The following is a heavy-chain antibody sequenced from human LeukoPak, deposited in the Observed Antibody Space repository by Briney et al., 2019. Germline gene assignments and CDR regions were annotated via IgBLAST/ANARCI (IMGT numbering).Heavy chain of an antibody. CDR3: AREANDFPAAFDI. D-gene: IGHD2-8*01. V-gene: IGHV3-30*01. CDR2: IWNDGSVD. Sequence: GGSLRLSCTASGFTFSTYTMHWVRQAPGKGLEWVALIWNDGSVDYYADSVKGRFTIPRDNSKNTLYLQMNSLTAEDTAVYYCAREANDFPAAFDIWGQGTMVTVSS. CDR1: GFTFSTYT. J-gene: IGHJ3*02.